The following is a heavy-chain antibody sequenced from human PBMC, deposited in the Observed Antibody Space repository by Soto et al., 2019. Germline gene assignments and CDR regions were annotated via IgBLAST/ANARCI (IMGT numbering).Heavy chain of an antibody. CDR1: GYNFMRYG. CDR3: ARWISGGYSDWFDP. J-gene: IGHJ5*02. Sequence: QVQLVQSGAEVKKPGASVKVSCKASGYNFMRYGFTWVRQAPGQWLEWMGWINVDNGETKYPQKIQGRVTMTTDTSTSTVYMELRSMTSDDTAVYYCARWISGGYSDWFDPWGNGTLVTVSS. CDR2: INVDNGET. D-gene: IGHD1-26*01. V-gene: IGHV1-18*04.